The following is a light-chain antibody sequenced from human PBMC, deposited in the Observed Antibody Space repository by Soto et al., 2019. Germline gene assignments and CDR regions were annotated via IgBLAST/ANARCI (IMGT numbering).Light chain of an antibody. V-gene: IGKV3-15*01. J-gene: IGKJ5*01. CDR1: QSVSIL. CDR2: GAT. Sequence: EIVITRLPNTPSVSPGERATLSCRASQSVSILLAWYQQKPGQAPRLLIHGATTRATGIPARFSGSGSGTEFTLTISSLQSEDFAVYYCQQRNDWRRGTFGQGTRLEIK. CDR3: QQRNDWRRGT.